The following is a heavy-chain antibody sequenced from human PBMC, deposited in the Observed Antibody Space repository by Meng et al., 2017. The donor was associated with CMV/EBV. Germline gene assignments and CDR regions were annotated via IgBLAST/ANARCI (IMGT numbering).Heavy chain of an antibody. CDR2: IYYSGST. Sequence: SETLSLTCPVSGCSASSGSYYWSWIRQPPGKGLEWIGYIYYSGSTNNNPSLKSRVTISVDTSKNQFSLKLSSVTAADTAVYYCARATSRWDFWSGYYRGYFDYWGQGTLVTVSS. CDR3: ARATSRWDFWSGYYRGYFDY. CDR1: GCSASSGSYY. J-gene: IGHJ4*02. V-gene: IGHV4-61*01. D-gene: IGHD3-3*01.